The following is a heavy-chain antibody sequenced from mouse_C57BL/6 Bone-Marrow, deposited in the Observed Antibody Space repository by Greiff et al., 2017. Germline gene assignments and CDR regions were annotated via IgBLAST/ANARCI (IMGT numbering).Heavy chain of an antibody. V-gene: IGHV5-9*01. CDR3: TSQDCFAY. CDR2: ISGGGGNT. CDR1: GFTFSSYT. Sequence: EVKLVESGGGLVKPGGSLKLSCAASGFTFSSYTMSWVRQTPEKRLEWVATISGGGGNTYYPDTVKGRFTISRDNAKNTLYLQMSSLRSKDKSLYDCTSQDCFAYWGQGTLVTVSA. J-gene: IGHJ3*01.